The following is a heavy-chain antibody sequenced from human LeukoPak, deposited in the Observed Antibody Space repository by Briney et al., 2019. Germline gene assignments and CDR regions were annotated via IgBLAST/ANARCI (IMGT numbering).Heavy chain of an antibody. CDR3: ARVGVLYYYDSTGYYY. D-gene: IGHD3-22*01. CDR2: ISSSGSTI. CDR1: DFTFSRYE. V-gene: IGHV3-48*03. J-gene: IGHJ4*02. Sequence: GGSLRLSCTASDFTFSRYEMNWVRQAPWKGLEWVAYISSSGSTIHYADSVKGRFTISRDNAERSLYLQMNSLRAEDTAVYYCARVGVLYYYDSTGYYYWGQGTLVTVSS.